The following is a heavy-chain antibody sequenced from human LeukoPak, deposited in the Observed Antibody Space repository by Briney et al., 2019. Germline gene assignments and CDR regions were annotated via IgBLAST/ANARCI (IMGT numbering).Heavy chain of an antibody. Sequence: SSESLSLTCTVSGYSISSGSYWCCSRQPPGKGLWGIVMIYHGKNTYYKASLKGRVTISRDTSKNPISLQLSSVSAADTAVYYCARNSVTFFYWGQGTLVTVSS. J-gene: IGHJ4*02. D-gene: IGHD1/OR15-1a*01. V-gene: IGHV4-38-2*02. CDR1: GYSISSGSY. CDR3: ARNSVTFFY. CDR2: IYHGKNT.